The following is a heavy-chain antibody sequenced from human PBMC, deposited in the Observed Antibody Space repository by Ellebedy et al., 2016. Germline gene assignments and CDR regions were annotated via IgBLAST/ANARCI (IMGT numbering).Heavy chain of an antibody. CDR3: ANVGGSGTYYNGY. CDR2: VVGSGERT. J-gene: IGHJ4*02. D-gene: IGHD3-10*01. V-gene: IGHV3-23*01. CDR1: GFTVSANY. Sequence: GGSLRLSCAVSGFTVSANYMSWVRQAPGKGPEWVSAVVGSGERTFYADSVKGRFTISRDNSKNSLYLQMSSLKVEDTATYYCANVGGSGTYYNGYWGLGTLVTVSS.